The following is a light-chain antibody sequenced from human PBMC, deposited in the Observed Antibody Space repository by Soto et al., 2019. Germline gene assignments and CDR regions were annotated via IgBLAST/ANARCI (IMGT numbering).Light chain of an antibody. Sequence: EIVMTQSPTTLSVSPGERATLSCRASQNIGSNLAWYQQKRGQPPRLLIYDSSTRATDIPAWFTGSGSGTDFTLTISSLQSEDFAVYYCQQYNNWPPTWTFGQGTRVDIK. CDR1: QNIGSN. J-gene: IGKJ1*01. CDR2: DSS. CDR3: QQYNNWPPTWT. V-gene: IGKV3-15*01.